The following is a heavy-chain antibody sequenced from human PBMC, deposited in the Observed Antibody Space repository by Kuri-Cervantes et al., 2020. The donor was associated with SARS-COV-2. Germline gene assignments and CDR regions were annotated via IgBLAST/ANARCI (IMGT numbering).Heavy chain of an antibody. D-gene: IGHD4-17*01. Sequence: GGSLRLSCAASGFTFSGSAMHWVRQASGKGLEWVGRIRSKANSYATAYAASVKGRFTISRDDSKNTAYLQMNSLKTEDTAVYYCSRSTVTYPLYGMDVWGQGTTVTVSS. CDR1: GFTFSGSA. CDR2: IRSKANSYAT. CDR3: SRSTVTYPLYGMDV. J-gene: IGHJ6*02. V-gene: IGHV3-73*01.